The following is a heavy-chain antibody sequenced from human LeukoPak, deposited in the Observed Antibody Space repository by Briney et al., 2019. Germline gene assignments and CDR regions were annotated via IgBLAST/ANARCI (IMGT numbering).Heavy chain of an antibody. Sequence: SETLSLTCAVYGGSFSGYYWSWIRQPPGKGLEWIGEINHNGSTNYNPSLKSRVTISVDTSKNQFSLKLSSVTAADTAVYYCARFRYSSSSGFDYWGQGTLVTVSS. D-gene: IGHD6-6*01. CDR2: INHNGST. J-gene: IGHJ4*02. V-gene: IGHV4-34*01. CDR3: ARFRYSSSSGFDY. CDR1: GGSFSGYY.